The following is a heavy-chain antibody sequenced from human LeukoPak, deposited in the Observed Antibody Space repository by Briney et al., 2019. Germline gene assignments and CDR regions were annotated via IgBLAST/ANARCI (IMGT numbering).Heavy chain of an antibody. J-gene: IGHJ4*02. D-gene: IGHD1/OR15-1a*01. Sequence: QTLSLTCAISGDSVSSKSVAWNWIRQSPSRGLEWLGRTYYRSKWYNDYAVSVESRITINSDTSKNRFSLQLNSVTPEDTAVYYCARNYWREQLYSFDSWGQGTLVSVSS. V-gene: IGHV6-1*01. CDR3: ARNYWREQLYSFDS. CDR2: TYYRSKWYN. CDR1: GDSVSSKSVA.